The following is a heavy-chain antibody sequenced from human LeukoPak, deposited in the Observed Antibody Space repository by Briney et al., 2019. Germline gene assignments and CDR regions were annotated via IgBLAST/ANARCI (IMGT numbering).Heavy chain of an antibody. CDR3: ARDEGEWVTGTNY. D-gene: IGHD1-7*01. CDR2: VNPNSGGT. Sequence: ASVKVSCKASVYTFTRYYMHWVRQAPGQGLKWMGRVNPNSGGTNYSQKFQGRVTMTRDTSISTAYMELSRLRSDDTAVYYCARDEGEWVTGTNYWGQGTLVTVSS. V-gene: IGHV1-2*06. CDR1: VYTFTRYY. J-gene: IGHJ4*02.